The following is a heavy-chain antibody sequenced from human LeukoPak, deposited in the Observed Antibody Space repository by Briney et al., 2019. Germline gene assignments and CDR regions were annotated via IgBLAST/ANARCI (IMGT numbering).Heavy chain of an antibody. J-gene: IGHJ5*01. CDR3: ARSHYYGSGSYGFWFDS. Sequence: GGSLRLSCAASGFSSSAYWMSWVRQAAGKGLELVANIKQDGSDKYYLDSVMGRFTISRDNAKNSLYLQMSSLRAEDTAVYYCARSHYYGSGSYGFWFDSWGQGTLVTVSS. D-gene: IGHD3-10*01. CDR1: GFSSSAYW. V-gene: IGHV3-7*01. CDR2: IKQDGSDK.